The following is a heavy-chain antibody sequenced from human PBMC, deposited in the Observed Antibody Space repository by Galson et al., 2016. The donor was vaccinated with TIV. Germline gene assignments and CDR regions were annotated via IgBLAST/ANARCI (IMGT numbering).Heavy chain of an antibody. CDR1: GDTSSSYL. CDR3: ARDIPCGGSCYFFDD. V-gene: IGHV1-69*05. J-gene: IGHJ4*02. CDR2: ILPISATT. Sequence: SVKVSCKASGDTSSSYLINWVRQAPGQGLEWMGGILPISATTNYAQKFQGRVTITTDQFTSTVYLELSSLRSGDTAVYFCARDIPCGGSCYFFDDWGQGTLVTVSS. D-gene: IGHD2-15*01.